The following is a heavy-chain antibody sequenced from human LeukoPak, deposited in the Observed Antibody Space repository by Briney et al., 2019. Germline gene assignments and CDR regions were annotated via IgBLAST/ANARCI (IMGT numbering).Heavy chain of an antibody. V-gene: IGHV3-11*01. CDR3: ARAWEDFDY. CDR2: ISKSDGTT. J-gene: IGHJ4*02. CDR1: GITSSDNF. D-gene: IGHD1-26*01. Sequence: GGSLRLSCAASGITSSDNFMSWIRQAPGKGLEWVSYISKSDGTTYYADTVKGRFTISRDSAKNSVYLYMNSLRAEDTAVYYCARAWEDFDYWGQGTLVTVSS.